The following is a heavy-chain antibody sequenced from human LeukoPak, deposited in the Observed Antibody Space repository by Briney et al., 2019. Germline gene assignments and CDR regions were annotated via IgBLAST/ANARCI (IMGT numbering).Heavy chain of an antibody. V-gene: IGHV3-30*09. D-gene: IGHD2-15*01. CDR2: ISYDGSNT. J-gene: IGHJ4*02. CDR3: ARALKTVYCDY. CDR1: GFIFSDNA. Sequence: GSLRLSCAASGFIFSDNAMHWVRQAPGKGLEWVARISYDGSNTYYADSVQGRFAISRDNSKNTLYLQMNSLRADDTSVYYCARALKTVYCDYWGQGTLVTASS.